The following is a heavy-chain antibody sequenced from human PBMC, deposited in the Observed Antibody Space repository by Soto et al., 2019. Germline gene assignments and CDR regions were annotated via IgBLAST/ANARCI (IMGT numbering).Heavy chain of an antibody. D-gene: IGHD2-2*01. CDR3: ATSTPAADQYYYYYGMDV. CDR2: IIPIFGTA. Sequence: SVKVSCKASGGTFSSYAISWVRQAPGQGLEWMGGIIPIFGTANYAQKFQGRVTITADESTSTAYMELSSLRSEDTDVYYCATSTPAADQYYYYYGMDVWGQGTTVTVSS. CDR1: GGTFSSYA. J-gene: IGHJ6*02. V-gene: IGHV1-69*13.